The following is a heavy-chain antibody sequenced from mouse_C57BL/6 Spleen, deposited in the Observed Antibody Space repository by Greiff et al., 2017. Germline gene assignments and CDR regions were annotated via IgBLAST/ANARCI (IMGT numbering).Heavy chain of an antibody. CDR1: GYTFTDYY. J-gene: IGHJ3*01. V-gene: IGHV1-26*01. D-gene: IGHD1-1*01. CDR2: INPNNGGT. CDR3: AGGYYGSSYYAY. Sequence: VQLQQSGPELVKPGASVKISCKASGYTFTDYYMNWVKQSHGKSLEWIGDINPNNGGTSYNQKFKGKATLTVDKSSSTAYMELRSLTSEDSAVYYCAGGYYGSSYYAYWGQGTLVTVSA.